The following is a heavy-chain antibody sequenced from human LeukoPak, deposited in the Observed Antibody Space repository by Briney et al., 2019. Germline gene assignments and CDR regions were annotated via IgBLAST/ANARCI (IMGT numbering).Heavy chain of an antibody. D-gene: IGHD2-15*01. CDR1: GYTFTSYD. Sequence: ASVTVSCKASGYTFTSYDINWVRQATGQGLEWMGWMNPNSGNTGYAQKFQGRVTITRNTSISTAYMELSRLRSEDTAVYYCARIRGGLADQSDAFDIWGQGTMVTVSS. V-gene: IGHV1-8*03. CDR3: ARIRGGLADQSDAFDI. J-gene: IGHJ3*02. CDR2: MNPNSGNT.